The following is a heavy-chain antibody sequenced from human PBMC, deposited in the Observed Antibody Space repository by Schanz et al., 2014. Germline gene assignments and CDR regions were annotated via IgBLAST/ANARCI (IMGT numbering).Heavy chain of an antibody. V-gene: IGHV3-11*05. CDR3: AREQTMAAAGLVDY. Sequence: PGGSLRLSCAASGFTFSDYYMSWIRQAPGKGLEWVSYISGTTTYTNYADSVKGRFTISRDNAKNSLYLQMNSLRAEDTAVYYCAREQTMAAAGLVDYWGHGTLVTVSS. J-gene: IGHJ4*01. CDR1: GFTFSDYY. D-gene: IGHD6-13*01. CDR2: ISGTTTYT.